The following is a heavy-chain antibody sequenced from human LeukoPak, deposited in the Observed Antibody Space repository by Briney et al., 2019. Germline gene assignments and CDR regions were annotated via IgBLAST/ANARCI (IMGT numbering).Heavy chain of an antibody. V-gene: IGHV1-69*05. Sequence: SVKVSCKASGGTFSSYAISWVRQAPGQGLEWMGGIIPIFGTANYAQKFQGRVTITRDTSASTAYMELSSLRSEDTAVYYCVPQQLGLYNWFDPWGQGTLVTVSS. CDR1: GGTFSSYA. D-gene: IGHD6-13*01. J-gene: IGHJ5*02. CDR2: IIPIFGTA. CDR3: VPQQLGLYNWFDP.